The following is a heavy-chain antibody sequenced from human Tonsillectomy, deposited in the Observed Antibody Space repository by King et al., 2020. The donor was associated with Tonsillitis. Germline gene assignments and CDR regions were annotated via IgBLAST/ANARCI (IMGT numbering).Heavy chain of an antibody. CDR1: GYTFTGYY. Sequence: QLVQSGAEVKKPGASVKVSCKASGYTFTGYYMHWVRQAPGQGLEWMGWINPNSGGTNYAQKFQGRVTMTRDASISTAYMELSRLTSDDTAVYYCARGQLPKAVAGLYYYYYGMDVWGQGTTVTVSS. V-gene: IGHV1-2*02. D-gene: IGHD6-19*01. CDR3: ARGQLPKAVAGLYYYYYGMDV. CDR2: INPNSGGT. J-gene: IGHJ6*02.